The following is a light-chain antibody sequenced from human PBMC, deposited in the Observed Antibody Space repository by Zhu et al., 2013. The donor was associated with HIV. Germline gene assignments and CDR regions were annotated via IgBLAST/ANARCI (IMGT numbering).Light chain of an antibody. V-gene: IGKV1-39*01. Sequence: DIQMTQSPSSLSASVGDRVIITCRASQSINNYLDWYQQKPGKAPNLLIYVASSLQSGVPSRFGGSGSGTDFTLTISNLQPEDFATYYCQQGYTHPWTFGQGTKVEIK. CDR2: VAS. CDR3: QQGYTHPWT. J-gene: IGKJ1*01. CDR1: QSINNY.